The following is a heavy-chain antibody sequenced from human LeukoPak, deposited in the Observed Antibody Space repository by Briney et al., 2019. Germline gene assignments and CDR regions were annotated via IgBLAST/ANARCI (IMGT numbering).Heavy chain of an antibody. J-gene: IGHJ5*02. CDR3: ARDLRFLEWFGWFDP. D-gene: IGHD3-3*01. Sequence: PSETLSLTCTVSGASINSTTYYWGWIRQPPGKGLEWIGSIYYSGSTYSNPSPKSRLTISVDTSKNQFSLKPSAVTAADTAVYYCARDLRFLEWFGWFDPWGQGTLVTVSS. V-gene: IGHV4-39*02. CDR1: GASINSTTYY. CDR2: IYYSGST.